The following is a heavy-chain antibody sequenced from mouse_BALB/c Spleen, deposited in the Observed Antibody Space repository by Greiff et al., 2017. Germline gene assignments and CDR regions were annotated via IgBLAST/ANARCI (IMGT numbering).Heavy chain of an antibody. CDR2: IYPGNSDT. V-gene: IGHV1-5*01. CDR1: GYSFTSYW. Sequence: VQLQQSGTVLARPGASVKMSCKASGYSFTSYWMHWVKQRPGQGLEWIGAIYPGNSDTSYNQKFKGKAKLTAVTSASTAYMELSSLTNEDSAVYYCSYDHQGYFDVWGAGTTVTVSS. D-gene: IGHD2-3*01. CDR3: SYDHQGYFDV. J-gene: IGHJ1*01.